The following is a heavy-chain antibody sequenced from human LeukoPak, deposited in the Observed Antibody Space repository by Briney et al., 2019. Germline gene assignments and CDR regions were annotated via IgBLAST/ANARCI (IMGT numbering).Heavy chain of an antibody. D-gene: IGHD2-21*01. CDR2: TYYMSKWHT. V-gene: IGHV6-1*01. Sequence: SQTLSLTCAISGDSVSTDSAAWNWIRQSPSRGLEWLGRTYYMSKWHTDYAVSVKSRITINPDTTTNQFSLQLNSVTPEDTAVYYCARGKYNHVAYWFDSWGQGTLVTVSS. J-gene: IGHJ5*01. CDR3: ARGKYNHVAYWFDS. CDR1: GDSVSTDSAA.